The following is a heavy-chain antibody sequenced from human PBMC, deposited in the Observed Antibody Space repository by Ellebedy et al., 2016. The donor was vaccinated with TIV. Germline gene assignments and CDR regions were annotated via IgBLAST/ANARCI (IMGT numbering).Heavy chain of an antibody. J-gene: IGHJ5*02. D-gene: IGHD1-1*01. V-gene: IGHV4-34*01. CDR3: VRESTPGERNRFDP. CDR1: GGSFSGYY. Sequence: MPSETLSLTCAVYGGSFSGYYWSWIRQPPGKGLEWIGEINHSGSTNYNPSLKSRVTVSVDTSKNQFSLKLNSVAAADTAVYYCVRESTPGERNRFDPWGQGTLVTVSS. CDR2: INHSGST.